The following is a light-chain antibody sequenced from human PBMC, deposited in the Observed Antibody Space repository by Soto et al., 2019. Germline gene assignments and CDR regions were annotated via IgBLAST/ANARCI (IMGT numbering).Light chain of an antibody. CDR1: QSVSSY. CDR3: QQRSNWPLT. Sequence: EIVLTQSPATLSLSPGERATLSCRASQSVSSYLAWYQQKPGQAPRLLIYDASNRATGIPARFSCSGSGTDFTLNISSLEPEDFAVYYCQQRSNWPLTFGGGTKVEIK. V-gene: IGKV3-11*01. CDR2: DAS. J-gene: IGKJ4*01.